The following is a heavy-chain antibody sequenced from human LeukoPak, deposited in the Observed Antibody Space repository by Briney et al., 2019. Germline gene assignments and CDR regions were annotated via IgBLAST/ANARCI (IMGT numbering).Heavy chain of an antibody. CDR2: IYHSGSA. V-gene: IGHV4-38-2*02. Sequence: SETLSLTCSVPDYSISSGYYWGWIRQPPGKGLEWIGSMEWIGSIYHSGSAYYNPSLKSRVTISVDTSKNQFSLKLSSVTAADTAVYYCARRRITFGGVIARAYYFDYWGQGTLVTVSS. D-gene: IGHD3-16*02. CDR1: DYSISSGYY. J-gene: IGHJ4*02. CDR3: ARRRITFGGVIARAYYFDY.